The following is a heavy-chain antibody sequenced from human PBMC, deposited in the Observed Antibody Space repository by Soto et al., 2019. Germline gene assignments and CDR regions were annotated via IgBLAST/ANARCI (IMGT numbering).Heavy chain of an antibody. V-gene: IGHV3-33*01. CDR2: IWYDGSNK. CDR3: ATVAETNFDY. Sequence: QVQLVESGGGVVQPGRSLRLSCAASGFTFSSYGMHWVRQAPGKGLEWVAVIWYDGSNKYYADSVKGRFTISRDNSKNTLYLQMNSLRAEDTAVYYCATVAETNFDYWGQRTLVTVSS. D-gene: IGHD6-19*01. CDR1: GFTFSSYG. J-gene: IGHJ4*02.